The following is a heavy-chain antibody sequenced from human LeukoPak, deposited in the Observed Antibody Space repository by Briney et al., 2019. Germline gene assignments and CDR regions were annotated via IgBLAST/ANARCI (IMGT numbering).Heavy chain of an antibody. D-gene: IGHD1-1*01. Sequence: GGSLRLSCAVSGFTFDDYAMHCLRQAPGKGLEWVSSISTNSGSMDYADSMKGRFVISIDNAKNSLYLQMNSLRPEDTALYYCAKTTGTNDAFDIWGQGTMATVSS. J-gene: IGHJ3*02. CDR2: ISTNSGSM. V-gene: IGHV3-9*01. CDR1: GFTFDDYA. CDR3: AKTTGTNDAFDI.